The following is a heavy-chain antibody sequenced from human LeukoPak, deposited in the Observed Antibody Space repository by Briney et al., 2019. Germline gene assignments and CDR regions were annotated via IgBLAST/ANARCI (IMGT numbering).Heavy chain of an antibody. CDR1: GGSISSYY. V-gene: IGHV4-59*01. D-gene: IGHD3-10*01. Sequence: ETSETLSLTCTVSGGSISSYYWSWIRQPPGKGLEWIGYIYYSGSTNYNPSLKSRVTISVDTSKNQFSLKLSSVTAADTAVYYCARVGSTGVDYWGQGTLVTVSS. J-gene: IGHJ4*02. CDR3: ARVGSTGVDY. CDR2: IYYSGST.